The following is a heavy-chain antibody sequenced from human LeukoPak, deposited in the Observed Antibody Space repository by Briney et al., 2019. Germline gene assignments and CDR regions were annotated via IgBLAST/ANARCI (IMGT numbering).Heavy chain of an antibody. D-gene: IGHD4-17*01. CDR3: ARRSTVSPGIDY. Sequence: ASVKVSCKASGYTFTYYYMHWVRQAPGQGLEWMGWINPNTGGTTYAQKFQGRVTMTRDTSISTAYMELSRLRFDDTAVYYCARRSTVSPGIDYWGQGTLVTVSS. J-gene: IGHJ4*02. CDR1: GYTFTYYY. CDR2: INPNTGGT. V-gene: IGHV1-2*02.